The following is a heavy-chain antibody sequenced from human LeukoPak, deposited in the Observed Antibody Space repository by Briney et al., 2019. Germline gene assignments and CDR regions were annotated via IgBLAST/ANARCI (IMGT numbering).Heavy chain of an antibody. D-gene: IGHD4-17*01. J-gene: IGHJ6*03. Sequence: GGSLRLSCAASGFTSSSYEMNWVRQAPGKGLEWVSYISSSGSTIYYADSVKGRSTISRDNAKNSLYLQMNSLRAEDTAVYYCARDDGDYYYYYMDVWGKGTTVTISS. CDR3: ARDDGDYYYYYMDV. V-gene: IGHV3-48*03. CDR1: GFTSSSYE. CDR2: ISSSGSTI.